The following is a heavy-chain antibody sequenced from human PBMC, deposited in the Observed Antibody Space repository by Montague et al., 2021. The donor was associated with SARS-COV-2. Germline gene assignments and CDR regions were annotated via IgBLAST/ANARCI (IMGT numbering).Heavy chain of an antibody. J-gene: IGHJ4*02. Sequence: SETLSLTCTVSVGSISSNNCYWGWIRQPPGKALEWIGSIYYSGSTYYXXXLKSRVTMSVDTSENQFSLKLSSVAAADTAVYYCARDGFYYDRSGPSNFDYWGQGTLVTASS. V-gene: IGHV4-39*07. D-gene: IGHD3-22*01. CDR2: IYYSGST. CDR1: VGSISSNNCY. CDR3: ARDGFYYDRSGPSNFDY.